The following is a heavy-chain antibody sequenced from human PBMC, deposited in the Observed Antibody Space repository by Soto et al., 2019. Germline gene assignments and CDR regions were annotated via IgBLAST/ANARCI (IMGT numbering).Heavy chain of an antibody. Sequence: QVQLVQSGAEVKKPGSSVKVSCKASGCTFSSFGFNWVRQAPGQGLEWMGGIIPLFGTANYAEKFQGRVTISADEGTSTASMELIGLRSEDTAIYYCARDRSMDGYNSRSFDYWGQGTLVTVS. CDR1: GCTFSSFG. CDR2: IIPLFGTA. J-gene: IGHJ4*02. CDR3: ARDRSMDGYNSRSFDY. D-gene: IGHD5-12*01. V-gene: IGHV1-69*01.